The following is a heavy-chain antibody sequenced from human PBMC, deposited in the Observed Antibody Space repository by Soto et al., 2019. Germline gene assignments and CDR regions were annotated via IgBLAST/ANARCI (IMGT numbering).Heavy chain of an antibody. CDR1: GFTFSSYA. D-gene: IGHD1-7*01. CDR3: ARRNWDYGAFDI. CDR2: ISGSGSST. Sequence: GGSLRLSCAASGFTFSSYAMSWVRQAPGKGLEWVSGISGSGSSTYYADSVKGRFTISRDNSKNTLYLQMNSLRAEDTAVYYCARRNWDYGAFDIWGQGTMVTVSS. V-gene: IGHV3-23*01. J-gene: IGHJ3*02.